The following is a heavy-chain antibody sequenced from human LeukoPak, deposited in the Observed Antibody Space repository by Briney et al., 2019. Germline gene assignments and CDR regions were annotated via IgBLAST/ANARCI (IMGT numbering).Heavy chain of an antibody. V-gene: IGHV4-39*05. CDR1: GGSISSSSYY. Sequence: SETPSLTCTVSGGSISSSSYYWGWIRQPPGKGLEWIGSIYYSGSTYYNPSLKSRVTISVDTSKNQFSLKLSSVTAADTAVYYCAPTSYGSGSYSGGYWGQGTLVTVSS. D-gene: IGHD3-10*01. CDR2: IYYSGST. J-gene: IGHJ4*02. CDR3: APTSYGSGSYSGGY.